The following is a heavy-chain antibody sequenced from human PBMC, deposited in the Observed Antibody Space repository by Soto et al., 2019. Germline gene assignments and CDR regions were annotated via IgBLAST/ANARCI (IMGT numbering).Heavy chain of an antibody. D-gene: IGHD2-15*01. CDR3: ARNVVVVAASGKNYYYYMDV. V-gene: IGHV1-2*04. CDR1: GYTFTGYY. Sequence: GSSVKVSCKASGYTFTGYYMHWVRQAPGQGLEWMGWINPNSGGTNYAQKFQGWVTMTRDTSISTAYMELSRLRSDDTAVYYCARNVVVVAASGKNYYYYMDVWGKGTTVTVSS. CDR2: INPNSGGT. J-gene: IGHJ6*03.